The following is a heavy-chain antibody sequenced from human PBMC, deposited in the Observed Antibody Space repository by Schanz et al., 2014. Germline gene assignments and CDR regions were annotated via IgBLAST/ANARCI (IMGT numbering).Heavy chain of an antibody. CDR1: GFTFTNYA. D-gene: IGHD2-21*02. J-gene: IGHJ3*01. CDR3: PRDYEGDLHSPRHDAFDV. V-gene: IGHV3-23*01. Sequence: EVQLLESGGGLVQPGGSLRLSCAASGFTFTNYAMTWVRQAPGKGLEWVSGIGGSGDSTHYADSVKGRFTISRDNSKNTLSRKKNRGGAEDPAVYYCPRDYEGDLHSPRHDAFDVWGQGTVVTVSS. CDR2: IGGSGDST.